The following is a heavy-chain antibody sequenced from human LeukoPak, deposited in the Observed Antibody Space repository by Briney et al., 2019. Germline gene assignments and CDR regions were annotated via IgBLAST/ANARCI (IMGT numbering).Heavy chain of an antibody. CDR1: GGSISSYY. CDR2: IYYSGST. D-gene: IGHD3-9*01. CDR3: ASHSIFPGHYYFDY. Sequence: SETLSLTCTVSGGSISSYYWSWIRQPPGKGLEWIGYIYYSGSTNYNPSLKSRVTISVDTSKNQFSLKLSSVTAADTAVYYCASHSIFPGHYYFDYWGQGTLVTVSS. V-gene: IGHV4-59*01. J-gene: IGHJ4*02.